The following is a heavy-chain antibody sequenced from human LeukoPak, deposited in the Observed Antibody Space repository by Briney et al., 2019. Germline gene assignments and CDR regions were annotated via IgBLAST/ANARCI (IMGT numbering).Heavy chain of an antibody. D-gene: IGHD6-6*01. Sequence: GSVKVSCKASGYTFTSYDINWVRQATGQGLEWMGWMNPNSGNTGYAQKFQGRVTITRNTSISTAYMELSSPRSEDTAVYYRARRFRIAARSYYYYYMDVWGKGTTVTISS. J-gene: IGHJ6*03. CDR1: GYTFTSYD. CDR3: ARRFRIAARSYYYYYMDV. V-gene: IGHV1-8*03. CDR2: MNPNSGNT.